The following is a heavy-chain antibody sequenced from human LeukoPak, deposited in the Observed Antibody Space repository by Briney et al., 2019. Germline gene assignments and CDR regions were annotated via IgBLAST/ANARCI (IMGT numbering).Heavy chain of an antibody. D-gene: IGHD3-22*01. V-gene: IGHV3-33*01. J-gene: IGHJ4*02. Sequence: GGSLRLSCAASGFTFSSYGMHWVRQAPGKGLERVAVIWYDGSNKYYADSVKGRFAISRDNSKNTLYLQMNSLRAEDTAVYYCARVSRVYDSSGPLCYWGQGTLVTVSS. CDR3: ARVSRVYDSSGPLCY. CDR1: GFTFSSYG. CDR2: IWYDGSNK.